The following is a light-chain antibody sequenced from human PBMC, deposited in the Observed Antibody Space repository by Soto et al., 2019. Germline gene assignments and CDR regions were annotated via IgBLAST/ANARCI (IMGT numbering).Light chain of an antibody. CDR2: KAS. CDR1: QTISSW. Sequence: DTQMTQSPSTLAVSVGERVTITCRASQTISSWLAWYQQKPGKAPKLLIYKASTLKSGVPSRFSGSGSGTEFTLTISSLQPDDFATYYCQHYNSYSEAFGQGTKVDIK. V-gene: IGKV1-5*03. CDR3: QHYNSYSEA. J-gene: IGKJ1*01.